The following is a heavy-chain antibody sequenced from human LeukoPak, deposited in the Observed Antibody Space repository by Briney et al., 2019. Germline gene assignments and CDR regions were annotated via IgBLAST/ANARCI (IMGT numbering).Heavy chain of an antibody. CDR1: GYTFIGYY. V-gene: IGHV1-2*02. D-gene: IGHD7-27*01. Sequence: ASVKVSCKASGYTFIGYYIHWVRQAPGQGLEWMGWIKPNSGGTNYAQKFQGRVTMTRDTSISTAYMELSRLRSDDTAVYYCALAWGYYAFDIWGQGTMVTVSS. CDR2: IKPNSGGT. CDR3: ALAWGYYAFDI. J-gene: IGHJ3*02.